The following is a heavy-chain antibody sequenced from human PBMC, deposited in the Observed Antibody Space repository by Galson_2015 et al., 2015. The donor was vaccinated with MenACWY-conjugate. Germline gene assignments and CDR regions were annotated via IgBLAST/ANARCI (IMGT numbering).Heavy chain of an antibody. V-gene: IGHV3-74*01. CDR3: ASSESVSP. CDR1: GFTFSRYW. J-gene: IGHJ5*02. Sequence: SLRLSCAASGFTFSRYWMHWVRQIPGKGLVWVSRISGDASSSYYADSVRGRFTISRDNAKNTLYLQMSSLKVQDSAVYYCASSESVSPWGRGSLVTVSS. CDR2: ISGDASSS. D-gene: IGHD5/OR15-5a*01.